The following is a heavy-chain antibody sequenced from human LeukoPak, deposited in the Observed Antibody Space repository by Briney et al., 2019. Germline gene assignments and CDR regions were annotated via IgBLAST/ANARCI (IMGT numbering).Heavy chain of an antibody. J-gene: IGHJ6*04. Sequence: SETLSLTCAVYGGSFSGYYWSWIRQPPGKGLEWIGEINHSGSTNYNPSLTSRVTISVDTSKNQFSLKLNSVTAADTAVYYCARGWGSGSAIYYYYGMDVWGKGTTVTVSS. CDR2: INHSGST. D-gene: IGHD3-10*01. CDR3: ARGWGSGSAIYYYYGMDV. CDR1: GGSFSGYY. V-gene: IGHV4-34*01.